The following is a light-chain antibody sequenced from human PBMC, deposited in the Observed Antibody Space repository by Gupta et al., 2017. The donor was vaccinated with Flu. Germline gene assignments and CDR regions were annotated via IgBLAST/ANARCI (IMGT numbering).Light chain of an antibody. CDR2: AAS. V-gene: IGKV1-8*01. CDR3: QQYYSYSWT. Sequence: AIRMTQSPSSFSASTGDRVTITCRASQGISSYLAWYQQKPGKAPKLLIYAASPLQSGVPSRFSGSGSGTDFTLTISCLQSEDFATYYCQQYYSYSWTFGQGTKVEIK. CDR1: QGISSY. J-gene: IGKJ1*01.